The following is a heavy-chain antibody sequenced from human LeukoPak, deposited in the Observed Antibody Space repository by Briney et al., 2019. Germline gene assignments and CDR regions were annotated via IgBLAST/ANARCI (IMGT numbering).Heavy chain of an antibody. D-gene: IGHD3-22*01. J-gene: IGHJ5*02. CDR2: IYYSGST. CDR3: ASNRRGYYDSSGYYPNWFDP. Sequence: SETLSLTCTVSGGSISSSSYYWGWIRQPPGKGLEWIGSIYYSGSTYYNPSLKSRVTISVDTSKNQFSLKLSSVTAADTAVYYCASNRRGYYDSSGYYPNWFDPWGQGTLVTVSS. V-gene: IGHV4-39*01. CDR1: GGSISSSSYY.